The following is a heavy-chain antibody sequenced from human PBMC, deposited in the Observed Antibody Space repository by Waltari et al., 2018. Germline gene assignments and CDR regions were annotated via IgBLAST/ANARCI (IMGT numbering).Heavy chain of an antibody. CDR3: VKEKAQRQPFDS. Sequence: KLLESGGGVVQPGRSLRLSCSASGFPFNRYGMHWVRQAPGKGLEWVKIISNDGSETHYADSVKGRFTISRDNFDNTVSLQMNSLRPDDTAIYYCVKEKAQRQPFDSWGQGTLVIVSS. CDR2: ISNDGSET. D-gene: IGHD5-18*01. J-gene: IGHJ4*02. CDR1: GFPFNRYG. V-gene: IGHV3-30*18.